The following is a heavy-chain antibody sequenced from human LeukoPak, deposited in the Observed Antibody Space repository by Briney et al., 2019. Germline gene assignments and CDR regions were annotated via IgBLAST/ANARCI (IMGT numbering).Heavy chain of an antibody. V-gene: IGHV4-38-2*02. CDR2: INHSGST. D-gene: IGHD2-15*01. CDR1: GYSISSGYY. J-gene: IGHJ5*02. CDR3: ARVGYCSGDTCLNWFDP. Sequence: PSETLSLTCTVSGYSISSGYYWGWIRLPPGKGLEWIGIINHSGSTFCNTSLKSRVTISVDTSTNQFSLQLRSVTAADTALYYCARVGYCSGDTCLNWFDPWGWGTLVTVSS.